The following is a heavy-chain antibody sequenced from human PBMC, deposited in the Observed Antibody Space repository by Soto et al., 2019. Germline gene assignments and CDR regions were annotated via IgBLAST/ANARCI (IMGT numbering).Heavy chain of an antibody. CDR2: MYYTGST. CDR3: ARHSYTSSWYNWFDP. Sequence: PSETLSLTCTVSGGSISSSSQYWGWIRQPPGKGLEWIGSMYYTGSTYHNPSLKSRVTISVERSKNQFSLKLSSVTAADTAVYYCARHSYTSSWYNWFDPWGQGILVTVPS. CDR1: GGSISSSSQY. J-gene: IGHJ5*02. D-gene: IGHD6-13*01. V-gene: IGHV4-39*01.